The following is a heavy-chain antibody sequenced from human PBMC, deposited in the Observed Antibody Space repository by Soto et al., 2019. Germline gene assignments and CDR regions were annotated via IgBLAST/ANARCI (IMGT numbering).Heavy chain of an antibody. CDR2: ISAYNGNT. CDR3: ARGPRAVAGMVYFQH. J-gene: IGHJ1*01. D-gene: IGHD6-19*01. Sequence: GASVKVSCQASGYTFTSSGIRWVRQAPRQGLEWMGWISAYNGNTNYAPKLQGRVTMTTDTSTSTAYMELRSLRSDDTAVYYCARGPRAVAGMVYFQHWGQGTLVTVSS. CDR1: GYTFTSSG. V-gene: IGHV1-18*04.